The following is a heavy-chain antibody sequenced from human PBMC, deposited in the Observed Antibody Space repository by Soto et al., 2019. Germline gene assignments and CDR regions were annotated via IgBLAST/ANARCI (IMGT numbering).Heavy chain of an antibody. V-gene: IGHV3-15*07. Sequence: GGSLRLSCAASGFTFSNAWMNWVRQAPGKGLEWVGRIKSKTDGGTTDYTAPVKCRFTISRDDSKNKLYLQMNSLKTEDTAVYYCTTDPVTMIVVVPSSGWGQGTLVTVSS. CDR3: TTDPVTMIVVVPSSG. D-gene: IGHD3-22*01. J-gene: IGHJ4*02. CDR1: GFTFSNAW. CDR2: IKSKTDGGTT.